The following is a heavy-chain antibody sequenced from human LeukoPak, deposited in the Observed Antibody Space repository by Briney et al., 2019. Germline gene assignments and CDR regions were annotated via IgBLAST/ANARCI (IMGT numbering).Heavy chain of an antibody. Sequence: ASVTVSCKASGYTFTSYGISWVRQAPGQGLEWMGWMSAYNGNTNYAQKFQGRVTMTTDTSTSTAYMELRSLRSDDTAVYYCAREKNDQLLKLYYYYYGMDVWGQGTTVTVPS. CDR2: MSAYNGNT. J-gene: IGHJ6*02. V-gene: IGHV1-18*01. CDR1: GYTFTSYG. CDR3: AREKNDQLLKLYYYYYGMDV. D-gene: IGHD2-2*01.